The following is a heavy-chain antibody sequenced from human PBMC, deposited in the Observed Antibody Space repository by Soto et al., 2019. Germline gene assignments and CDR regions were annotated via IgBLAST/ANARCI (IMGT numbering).Heavy chain of an antibody. CDR2: ISGSGSTI. J-gene: IGHJ5*01. CDR1: GFTFSSYA. Sequence: GVSLRLSCAASGFTFSSYAVSWVRQAPGKGPEWISSISGSGSTIYYADSVKGRFTISRDNSKNTLYLQMSSLRAEDTAVYYCTKGSYMVRPWFDPWGQGTLVIVSS. V-gene: IGHV3-23*01. CDR3: TKGSYMVRPWFDP. D-gene: IGHD3-10*01.